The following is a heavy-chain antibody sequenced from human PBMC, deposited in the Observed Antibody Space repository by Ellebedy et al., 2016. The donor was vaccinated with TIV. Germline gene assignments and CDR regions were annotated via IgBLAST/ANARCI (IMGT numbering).Heavy chain of an antibody. CDR2: IYYSGST. Sequence: MPSETLSLTCTVSGGSISSYYWSWIRQPPGKGLEWIGYIYYSGSTNYNPSLKSRVTISVDTSKNQFSLKLSSVTAADTAVYYCARVSFRERTVDYWGQGTLVTVSS. CDR3: ARVSFRERTVDY. D-gene: IGHD3-10*01. V-gene: IGHV4-59*08. J-gene: IGHJ4*02. CDR1: GGSISSYY.